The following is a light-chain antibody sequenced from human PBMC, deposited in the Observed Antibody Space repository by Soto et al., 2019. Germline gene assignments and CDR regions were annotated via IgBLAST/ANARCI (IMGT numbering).Light chain of an antibody. J-gene: IGKJ1*01. CDR2: GAS. CDR3: QQYNNWLWT. V-gene: IGKV3-15*01. Sequence: IVMTQSPATLSVSPGERATLSCRARQSVSSNLAWYQQKPGQAPRLLIYGASTRATGIPARFSGSGSGTEFTLTISSLQSEDFAVYYCQQYNNWLWTFGQGTKVDIK. CDR1: QSVSSN.